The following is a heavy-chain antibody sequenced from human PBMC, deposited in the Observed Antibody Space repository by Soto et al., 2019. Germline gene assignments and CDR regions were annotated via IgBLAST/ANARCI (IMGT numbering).Heavy chain of an antibody. D-gene: IGHD3-9*01. V-gene: IGHV1-69*12. CDR3: ARETKDYYILTGYEDV. CDR2: IIPIFGTA. J-gene: IGHJ6*02. Sequence: QVQLVQSGAEVKKPGSSVKVSCKASGGTFSSYAISWVRQAPGQGLEWMGGIIPIFGTANYAQKFQGRVTITADESTSTAYMERSSLRAEDTAVYYCARETKDYYILTGYEDVWGQGTTVTVSS. CDR1: GGTFSSYA.